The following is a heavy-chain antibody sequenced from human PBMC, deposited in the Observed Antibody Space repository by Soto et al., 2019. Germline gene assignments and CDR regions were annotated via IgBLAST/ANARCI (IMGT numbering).Heavy chain of an antibody. D-gene: IGHD2-15*01. CDR2: MNPNSGNT. CDR1: GYTFPSYD. V-gene: IGHV1-8*01. CDR3: ARGESVVGDY. J-gene: IGHJ4*02. Sequence: ASVMVSCTASGYTFPSYDINWVRQATGQGLEWMGWMNPNSGNTGYAQKFQGRVTMTRNTSISTAYMELSSLRSEDTAVYYCARGESVVGDYWGQGTLVTVSS.